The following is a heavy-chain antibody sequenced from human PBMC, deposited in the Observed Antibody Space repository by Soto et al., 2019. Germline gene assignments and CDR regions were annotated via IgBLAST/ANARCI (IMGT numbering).Heavy chain of an antibody. D-gene: IGHD3-10*01. V-gene: IGHV4-59*08. Sequence: QVQLQESGPGLVQPSASLSLTCTVSGGSISSYYWSWIRQPPGKGLEWIGYIYYSGSTNYNPSLQSRVTISVDTSTTQFSLKLSSVTAADTAVYSCARRYGGGFDYRGQGTLVTDAS. CDR1: GGSISSYY. CDR3: ARRYGGGFDY. J-gene: IGHJ4*02. CDR2: IYYSGST.